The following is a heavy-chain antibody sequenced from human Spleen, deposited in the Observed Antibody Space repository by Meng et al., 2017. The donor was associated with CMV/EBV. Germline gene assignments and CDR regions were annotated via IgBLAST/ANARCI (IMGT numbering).Heavy chain of an antibody. CDR3: ARDLGGVSGGYEDY. V-gene: IGHV1-2*02. CDR2: INPNSGGT. J-gene: IGHJ4*02. CDR1: GYTFTGYY. D-gene: IGHD5-12*01. Sequence: ASVKVSCKASGYTFTGYYMHWVRQAPGQGLEWMGWINPNSGGTNYAQKFQGRVTITRDTSISTAYMELSRLRSDDTAVYYCARDLGGVSGGYEDYWGQGTLVTSPQ.